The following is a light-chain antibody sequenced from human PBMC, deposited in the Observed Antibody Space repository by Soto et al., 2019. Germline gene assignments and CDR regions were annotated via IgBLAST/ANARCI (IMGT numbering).Light chain of an antibody. CDR3: NSYAGTFYV. CDR2: EVS. V-gene: IGLV2-8*01. J-gene: IGLJ1*01. CDR1: SSDVGGYNF. Sequence: QSALTQPPSASGSPGQSVTISCTGTSSDVGGYNFVSWYQQHPGKAPKLMIYEVSKRTSGVPDRLSGSKSGNQASLTVPGLQAEDEADYTCNSYAGTFYVFGTGTKVTGL.